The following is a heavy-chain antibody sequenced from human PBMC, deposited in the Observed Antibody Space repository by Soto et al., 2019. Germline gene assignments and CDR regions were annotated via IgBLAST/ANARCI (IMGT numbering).Heavy chain of an antibody. CDR3: ARSLVAASTSSSY. J-gene: IGHJ4*02. CDR1: GFTFSSYW. Sequence: SGFTFSSYWMSWVRQAPGKGPEWVANIKQDGSEKYYVDSVKGRFTISRDNAKNSLYLQMNSLRAEDTAVYYCARSLVAASTSSSYWGQGTLVTVSA. CDR2: IKQDGSEK. V-gene: IGHV3-7*03. D-gene: IGHD2-15*01.